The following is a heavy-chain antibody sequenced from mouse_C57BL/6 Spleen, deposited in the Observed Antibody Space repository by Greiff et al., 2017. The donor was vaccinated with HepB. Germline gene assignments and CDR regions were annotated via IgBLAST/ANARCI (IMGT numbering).Heavy chain of an antibody. CDR1: GYTFTDYE. D-gene: IGHD2-4*01. CDR3: TIDYDGDY. CDR2: IDPETGGT. Sequence: VQLQESGAELVRPGASVTLSCKASGYTFTDYEMHWVKQTPVHGLEWIGAIDPETGGTAYNQKFKGKAILTADKSSSTAYMELRSLTSEDSAVYYCTIDYDGDYWGQGTTLTVSS. J-gene: IGHJ2*01. V-gene: IGHV1-15*01.